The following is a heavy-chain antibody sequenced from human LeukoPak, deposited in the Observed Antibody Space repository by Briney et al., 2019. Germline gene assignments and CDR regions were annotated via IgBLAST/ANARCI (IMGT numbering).Heavy chain of an antibody. D-gene: IGHD3-22*01. CDR1: SASVTSHH. Sequence: PSETLSLTSSVSSASVTSHHWAWIRQPAGKGLEWVGRVRFSGSTNYNPSLRSRVSISLDKSKNEVSLTLKSVSAADTAVYYCTRDESSRDDSGCYDSWGRGALVTVSS. CDR3: TRDESSRDDSGCYDS. V-gene: IGHV4-4*07. CDR2: VRFSGST. J-gene: IGHJ5*01.